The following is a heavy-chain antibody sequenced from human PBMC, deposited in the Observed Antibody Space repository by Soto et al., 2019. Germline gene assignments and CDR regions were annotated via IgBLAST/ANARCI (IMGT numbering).Heavy chain of an antibody. V-gene: IGHV1-69*08. CDR3: ARDFLPGYSYLNY. Sequence: QVQLVQSGAEVKKPGSSVKVSCKASGGTFSSYTISWVRQAPGQGLEWMGRIIPILGIANYAQKFQGRVTLTADKSTSTAYMELSSLRSEDTAVYYCARDFLPGYSYLNYWGQGTLVTVSS. CDR2: IIPILGIA. D-gene: IGHD5-18*01. J-gene: IGHJ4*02. CDR1: GGTFSSYT.